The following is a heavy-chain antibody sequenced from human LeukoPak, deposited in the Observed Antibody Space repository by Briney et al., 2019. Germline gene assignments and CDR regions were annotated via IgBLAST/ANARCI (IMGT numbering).Heavy chain of an antibody. CDR3: ARVPVDSSCYYPPYYFDY. CDR1: GYTFTSYG. Sequence: ASVKVSCKASGYTFTSYGISWVRQAPGQGLEWMGWISAYNGNTNYAQKLQGRVTMTTDTSTSTAYMELRSLRSDDTAVYYCARVPVDSSCYYPPYYFDYWGQGTLVTVSS. CDR2: ISAYNGNT. D-gene: IGHD3-22*01. V-gene: IGHV1-18*01. J-gene: IGHJ4*02.